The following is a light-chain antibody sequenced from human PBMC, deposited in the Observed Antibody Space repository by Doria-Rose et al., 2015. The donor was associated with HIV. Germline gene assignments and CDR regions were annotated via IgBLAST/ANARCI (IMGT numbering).Light chain of an antibody. CDR1: QSFSSTY. CDR2: DGS. Sequence: EIVLTQSPGTLSLSPGEGATLSCRASQSFSSTYLAWYQQTPGQAPSLLIYDGSTRATGIPDGFSASGSWTDFTLTINRLEPEDFALYYCHQYGTSWTFGQGTKVEI. V-gene: IGKV3-20*01. CDR3: HQYGTSWT. J-gene: IGKJ1*01.